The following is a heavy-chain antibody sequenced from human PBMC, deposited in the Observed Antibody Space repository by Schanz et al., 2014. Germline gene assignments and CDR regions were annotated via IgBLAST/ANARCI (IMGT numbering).Heavy chain of an antibody. Sequence: EVQLVESGGGLVQPGGSLRLSCAASGFTVSNNYMSWVRQAPGKGLECVSIIYSDGSTYYVDSVKGRLTISRDTSKNTLYLQINSLRDEDTAVYYCARARGWGAPYYYGMDAWGQGTTVTVSS. CDR2: IYSDGST. D-gene: IGHD3-16*01. CDR1: GFTVSNNY. CDR3: ARARGWGAPYYYGMDA. V-gene: IGHV3-66*01. J-gene: IGHJ6*02.